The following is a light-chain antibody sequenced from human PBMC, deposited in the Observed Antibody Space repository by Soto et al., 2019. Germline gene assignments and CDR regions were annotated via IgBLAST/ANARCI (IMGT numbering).Light chain of an antibody. CDR2: DAS. V-gene: IGKV1-13*02. J-gene: IGKJ2*01. Sequence: AIQLTQSPSSLSASVGDRVTITCRASQGISSALAWYQQKPGKAPKLLSYDASSLESGVPSRFSVSGYGTDFTLTISSLQPEDCASYYCQQFNSYPYTFGQGTKLEIK. CDR3: QQFNSYPYT. CDR1: QGISSA.